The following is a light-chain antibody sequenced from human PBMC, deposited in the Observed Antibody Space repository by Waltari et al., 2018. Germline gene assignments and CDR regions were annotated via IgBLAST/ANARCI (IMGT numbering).Light chain of an antibody. V-gene: IGLV3-1*01. CDR1: TLGDKY. CDR2: QEV. Sequence: ELTQPPSLSVSPGQTATITCSGDTLGDKYASWYQQKPGRSTVLVIYQEVKRPSGIPERFSGSNSGDTATLTITGTQSLDEADYYCQAWDSGTYYVFGSGTKVTVL. J-gene: IGLJ1*01. CDR3: QAWDSGTYYV.